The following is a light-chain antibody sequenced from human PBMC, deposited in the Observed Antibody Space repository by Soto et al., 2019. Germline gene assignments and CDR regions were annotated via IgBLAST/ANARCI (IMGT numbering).Light chain of an antibody. J-gene: IGLJ1*01. Sequence: QSVLTQPRSVGGSPGQSVTISCTGTSSDVGSYNFVSWHQQHPGKAPKLMIYDVAKRPSGVPDRFSGSKSGNTASLTISGLQAEDDADYYCCTFACRYSYVCGRGTKVTVL. CDR3: CTFACRYSYV. V-gene: IGLV2-11*01. CDR2: DVA. CDR1: SSDVGSYNF.